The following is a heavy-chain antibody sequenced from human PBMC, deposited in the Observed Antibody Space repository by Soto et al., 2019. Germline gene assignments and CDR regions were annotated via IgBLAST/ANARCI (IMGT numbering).Heavy chain of an antibody. CDR3: ARGGIVATMDSYYYYGMDV. D-gene: IGHD5-12*01. V-gene: IGHV6-1*01. J-gene: IGHJ6*02. CDR2: TYYRSKWYN. Sequence: SQTLSLTCAISGDSVSSNSAAWNWIRQSPSRGLEWLGRTYYRSKWYNDYAVSVKSRITINPDTSKNQFSLQLNSVTPEDTAVYYCARGGIVATMDSYYYYGMDVWGQGTTVTVSS. CDR1: GDSVSSNSAA.